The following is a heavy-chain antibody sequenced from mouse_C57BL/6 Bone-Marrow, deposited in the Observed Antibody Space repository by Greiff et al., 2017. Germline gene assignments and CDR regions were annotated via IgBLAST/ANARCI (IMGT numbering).Heavy chain of an antibody. CDR2: IHPNSGST. D-gene: IGHD1-1*01. V-gene: IGHV1-64*01. CDR1: GYTFTSYW. Sequence: VQLQQPGAELVKPGASVKLSCKASGYTFTSYWMHWVKQRPGQGLEWIGMIHPNSGSTNYNEKFKSKATLTVDKSSSTAYVQLSSLTSEDSAVYYCARGGYGSYWYFDVWGTGTTVTVSS. CDR3: ARGGYGSYWYFDV. J-gene: IGHJ1*03.